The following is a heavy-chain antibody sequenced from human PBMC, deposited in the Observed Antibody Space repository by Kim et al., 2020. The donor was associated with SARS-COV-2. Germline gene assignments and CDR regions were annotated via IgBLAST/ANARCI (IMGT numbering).Heavy chain of an antibody. CDR2: E. D-gene: IGHD3-10*01. CDR3: ARDSSTGWFDP. Sequence: ENYAQKFQGRVTITADESTSTAYMERSSLRSEDTAVYYCARDSSTGWFDPWGQGTLVTVSS. V-gene: IGHV1-69*01. J-gene: IGHJ5*02.